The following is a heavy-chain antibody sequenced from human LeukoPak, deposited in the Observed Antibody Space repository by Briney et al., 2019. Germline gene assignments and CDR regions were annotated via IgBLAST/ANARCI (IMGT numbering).Heavy chain of an antibody. D-gene: IGHD2-15*01. CDR3: ARDGNCSGGSCYFLGYYYGMDV. J-gene: IGHJ6*02. Sequence: ASVKVSCKASGYTFTSYGISWVRQAPGQGLEWMGWISAYNGNTHYAQKLQGRVTMTTDTSTSTAYMELRSLRSDDTAVYYCARDGNCSGGSCYFLGYYYGMDVWGQGTTVTVSS. CDR1: GYTFTSYG. V-gene: IGHV1-18*01. CDR2: ISAYNGNT.